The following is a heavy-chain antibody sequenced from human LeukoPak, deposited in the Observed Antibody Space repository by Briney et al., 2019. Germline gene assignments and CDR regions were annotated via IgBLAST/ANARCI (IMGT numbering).Heavy chain of an antibody. CDR1: GYTLTGYY. J-gene: IGHJ4*02. V-gene: IGHV1-2*06. D-gene: IGHD4-17*01. CDR3: ARIYDYGDYVY. Sequence: ASVKVSCKASGYTLTGYYMHWVRQAPGQGLERMGRINPNSGGTNYAQKFQGRVTMTRDTSISTAYMELSRLRSDDTAVYYCARIYDYGDYVYWGQGTLVTVSS. CDR2: INPNSGGT.